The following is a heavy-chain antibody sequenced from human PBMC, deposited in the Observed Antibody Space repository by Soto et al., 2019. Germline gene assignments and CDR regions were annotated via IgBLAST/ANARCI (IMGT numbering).Heavy chain of an antibody. CDR1: GFTFSSYG. J-gene: IGHJ6*02. V-gene: IGHV3-30*18. CDR2: ISNDGSKK. Sequence: QVQLVESGGGVVQPGRSLRLSCAASGFTFSSYGMQWVRQAPGKGLEWAAVISNDGSKKSYADSVKGRFTISRDNSKNTLYLQMISLRAEDTAVYYCAKRVYDYGVSVPYYGMDVWGQGTTVTVSS. CDR3: AKRVYDYGVSVPYYGMDV. D-gene: IGHD4-17*01.